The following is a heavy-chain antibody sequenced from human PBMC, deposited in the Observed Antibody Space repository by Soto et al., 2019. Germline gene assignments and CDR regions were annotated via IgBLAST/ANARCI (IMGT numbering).Heavy chain of an antibody. CDR1: AGSFNGYY. J-gene: IGHJ3*01. CDR3: ARGDTVTGMNVFDF. CDR2: INHTGST. V-gene: IGHV4-34*01. Sequence: LQQWGAGLLKPSETLSLTCGGYAGSFNGYYWTWIRQPPGKGLEWIGEINHTGSTNQNPSLKSRVTISVDTSKKQFSLKLSSVTAADTAVYYCARGDTVTGMNVFDFWGQGTMVTVSS. D-gene: IGHD2-21*02.